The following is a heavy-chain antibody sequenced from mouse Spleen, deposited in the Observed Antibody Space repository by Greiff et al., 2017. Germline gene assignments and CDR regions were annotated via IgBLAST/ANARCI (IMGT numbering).Heavy chain of an antibody. J-gene: IGHJ3*01. CDR1: GYTFTSYY. CDR3: AREDYDYGFAY. V-gene: IGHV1S56*01. D-gene: IGHD2-4*01. CDR2: IYPGNVNT. Sequence: QVQLQQSGPELVKPGASVRISCKASGYTFTSYYIHWVKQRPGQGLEWIGWIYPGNVNTKYNEKFKGKATLTADKSSSTAYMQLSSLTSEDSAVYFCAREDYDYGFAYWGQGTLVTVSA.